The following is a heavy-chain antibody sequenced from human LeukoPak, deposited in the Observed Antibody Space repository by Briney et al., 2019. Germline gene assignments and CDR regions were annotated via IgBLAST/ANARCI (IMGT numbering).Heavy chain of an antibody. CDR1: GYLISSGYY. J-gene: IGHJ4*02. CDR3: ASRISRGYFDY. D-gene: IGHD3-10*01. CDR2: IYHSERT. V-gene: IGHV4-38-2*02. Sequence: SETLSLTCTVSGYLISSGYYWGWVRQPPGKGLEWIGSIYHSERTYYNPSLKSRVTISVDTSKNQFSLKLSSVTAADTAVYYCASRISRGYFDYWGQGTLVTVSS.